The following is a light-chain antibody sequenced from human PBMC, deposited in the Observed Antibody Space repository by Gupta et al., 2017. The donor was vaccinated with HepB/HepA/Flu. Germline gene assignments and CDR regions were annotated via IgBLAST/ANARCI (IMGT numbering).Light chain of an antibody. CDR1: HSISDW. CDR2: KTS. V-gene: IGKV1-5*03. J-gene: IGKJ4*01. CDR3: HQYNSYART. Sequence: DIQMTQSPSTLSASVGDRVTITCRASHSISDWLAWYQQKPGKAPKLLIYKTSTLESGVPSRCSGSGSGSGTGFTLTIRSMQPDDVATYYCHQYNSYARTFGGGTKVEI.